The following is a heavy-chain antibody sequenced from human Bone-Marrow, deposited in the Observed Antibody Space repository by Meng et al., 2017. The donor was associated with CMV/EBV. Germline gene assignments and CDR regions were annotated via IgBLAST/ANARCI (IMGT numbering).Heavy chain of an antibody. CDR3: AKDVDPMILVAMVYFDC. D-gene: IGHD3-22*01. V-gene: IGHV3-30*02. Sequence: GESLKISCAASGFTFRNYGMHWVRQAPGKGLEWVAFIRYDGGIKYYADSVKGRFTISRDNSKNTLFLQMDSLRPEDTAVYYCAKDVDPMILVAMVYFDCWGQGTLVTVSS. CDR2: IRYDGGIK. J-gene: IGHJ4*02. CDR1: GFTFRNYG.